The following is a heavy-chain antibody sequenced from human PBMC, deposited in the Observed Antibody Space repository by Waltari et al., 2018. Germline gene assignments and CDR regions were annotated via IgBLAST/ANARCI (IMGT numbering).Heavy chain of an antibody. Sequence: QVHLVQSGAEVKKPGASVKVSCKASGYTFSVNPIHWVRKAPGQSLEWMGWINTGNDQTRYSQSCQGRVTFTRDTSASTAFMELSSLISDDTAVYFCVREVTRGGGSFDSWGQGTQVTVSS. D-gene: IGHD2-21*02. CDR3: VREVTRGGGSFDS. CDR2: INTGNDQT. V-gene: IGHV1-3*04. J-gene: IGHJ4*02. CDR1: GYTFSVNP.